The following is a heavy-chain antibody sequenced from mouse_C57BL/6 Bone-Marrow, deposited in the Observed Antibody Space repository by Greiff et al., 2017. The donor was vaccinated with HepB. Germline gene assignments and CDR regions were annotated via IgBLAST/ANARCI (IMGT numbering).Heavy chain of an antibody. CDR3: ARPLGRDYFDY. J-gene: IGHJ2*01. CDR1: GYTFTDYY. Sequence: EVQLQQSGPELVKPGASVKISCKASGYTFTDYYMNWVKQSHGKSLEWIGDINPNNGGTSYNQKFKGKATLTVDKSSSTAYMELRSLTSEDSAVYYCARPLGRDYFDYWGQGTTLTVSS. CDR2: INPNNGGT. D-gene: IGHD4-1*01. V-gene: IGHV1-26*01.